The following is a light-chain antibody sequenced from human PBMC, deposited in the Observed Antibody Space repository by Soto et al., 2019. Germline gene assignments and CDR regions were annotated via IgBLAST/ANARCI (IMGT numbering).Light chain of an antibody. CDR3: QQLTDWPPQWT. J-gene: IGKJ1*01. CDR2: DAS. Sequence: EVVLTQSPDTLSLPAGERATLSCRASQSISSYLAWYQQKPGPAPRLLIYDASSRATGIPARLSGSGSMTDFTLTISSLEPEDFAVYYCQQLTDWPPQWTFGQGTKVDIK. CDR1: QSISSY. V-gene: IGKV3-11*01.